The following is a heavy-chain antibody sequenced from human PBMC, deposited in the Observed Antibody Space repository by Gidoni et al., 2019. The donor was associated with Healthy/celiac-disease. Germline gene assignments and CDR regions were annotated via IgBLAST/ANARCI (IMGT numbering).Heavy chain of an antibody. J-gene: IGHJ4*02. D-gene: IGHD3-9*01. CDR2: MSGSGGST. Sequence: EVQLVESGGGLVQPGGSLRLSCAASGFTFSSSAMSWVRQAPGKGLEWVSVMSGSGGSTYYADSVKGRFTISRDNSKNTLYLQMNSLRAEDTAVYYCAKDLTGDILTGYQLFDYWGQGTLVTVSS. CDR3: AKDLTGDILTGYQLFDY. CDR1: GFTFSSSA. V-gene: IGHV3-23*04.